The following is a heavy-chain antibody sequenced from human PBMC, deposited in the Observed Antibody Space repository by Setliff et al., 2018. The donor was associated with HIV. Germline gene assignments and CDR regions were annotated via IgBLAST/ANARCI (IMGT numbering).Heavy chain of an antibody. CDR2: ISSSSTSI. CDR1: GVTFSYYA. V-gene: IGHV3-21*03. Sequence: PGGSLRLSCAASGVTFSYYALNWVRQAPGKGLEWVSSISSSSTSIYYADSVKGRFTISRDNAKKSLYLQMNSLKTDDTGVYFCARESVQVAPYYYYWYMDVWGKGTTVTVSS. D-gene: IGHD3-16*01. CDR3: ARESVQVAPYYYYWYMDV. J-gene: IGHJ6*03.